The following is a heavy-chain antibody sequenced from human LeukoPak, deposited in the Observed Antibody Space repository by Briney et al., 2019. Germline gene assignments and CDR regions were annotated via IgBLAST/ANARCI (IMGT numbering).Heavy chain of an antibody. CDR1: GFTFSTYA. J-gene: IGHJ2*01. CDR2: ISSNGGTT. D-gene: IGHD4-11*01. Sequence: PGGSLRLSCAASGFTFSTYAMHWVRQAPGKGLEYVSSISSNGGTTYYANSVKGRFTISRDNSKDTLYLQMGSLRSEDMAVYYCARRAVTIDPQHWYFDLWGRGTLVTVSS. V-gene: IGHV3-64*01. CDR3: ARRAVTIDPQHWYFDL.